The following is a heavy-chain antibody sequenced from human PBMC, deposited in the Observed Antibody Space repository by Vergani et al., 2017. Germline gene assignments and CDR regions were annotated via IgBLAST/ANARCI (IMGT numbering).Heavy chain of an antibody. CDR3: ARLKDYYYYYMDV. Sequence: QLQLQESGSGLVKPSQTLSLTCAVSGGSISSGGYSWSWIRQPPGKGLEWIGYIYHSGSTYYNPSLKSRVTISADKSISTAYLQWSSLKASDTAMYYCARLKDYYYYYMDVWGKGTTVTVSS. CDR2: IYHSGST. CDR1: GGSISSGGYS. J-gene: IGHJ6*03. V-gene: IGHV4-30-2*01.